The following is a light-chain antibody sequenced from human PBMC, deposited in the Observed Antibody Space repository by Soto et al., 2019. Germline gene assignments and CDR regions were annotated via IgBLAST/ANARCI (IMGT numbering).Light chain of an antibody. CDR3: QQYHNSSPLT. CDR2: KAS. J-gene: IGKJ4*01. V-gene: IGKV1-5*03. Sequence: DIXMTQSPSTLSASVGDRVTITCRASQNISKWLAWYQQKPGKAPKFLIYKASGLEIGVPSRFSGSGSGTEFTLTISSLQPDDFATYYCQQYHNSSPLTFGGGTKVEI. CDR1: QNISKW.